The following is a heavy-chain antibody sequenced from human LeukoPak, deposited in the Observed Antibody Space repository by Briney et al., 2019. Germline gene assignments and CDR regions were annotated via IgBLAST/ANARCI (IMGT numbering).Heavy chain of an antibody. CDR1: GYTFTGYY. CDR3: ARDSPLYCSSTSCYYYYYGMDV. J-gene: IGHJ6*02. V-gene: IGHV1-2*02. Sequence: EASVKVSCKASGYTFTGYYMHWVRQAPGQGLEWMGWINPNSGGTNYAQKFQGRVTMTRDTSISTAYMELRSLRSDDTAVYYCARDSPLYCSSTSCYYYYYGMDVWGQGTTVTVSS. CDR2: INPNSGGT. D-gene: IGHD2-2*01.